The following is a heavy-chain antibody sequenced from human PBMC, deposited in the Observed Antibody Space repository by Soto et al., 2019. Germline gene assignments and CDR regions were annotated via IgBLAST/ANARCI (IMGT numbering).Heavy chain of an antibody. CDR3: AREKIGSYYDVSGYYPRWFDP. D-gene: IGHD3-22*01. V-gene: IGHV3-30*03. Sequence: GGSLRLSCAASGFTFSSYGMHWVRQAPGKGLEWVAVISYDGSNKYYADSVKGRFTISRDNSKNTLYLQMNSLRAEDTATYYCAREKIGSYYDVSGYYPRWFDPWGQGSLVTVSS. CDR1: GFTFSSYG. J-gene: IGHJ5*02. CDR2: ISYDGSNK.